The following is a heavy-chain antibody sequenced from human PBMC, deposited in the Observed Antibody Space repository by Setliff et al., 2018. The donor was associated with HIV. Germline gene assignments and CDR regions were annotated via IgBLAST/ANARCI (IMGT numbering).Heavy chain of an antibody. CDR1: GGSIRSYY. Sequence: PSETLSLTCTVSGGSIRSYYWSWIRQSPGKGLEWIGYVFYNGDTAYNPSLKSRLTISVDTSKSQFSLKLTSVTAAGTAVYYCARQMTIPGVAVTPVDYWGQGALVTVSA. D-gene: IGHD3-3*01. CDR3: ARQMTIPGVAVTPVDY. V-gene: IGHV4-59*08. J-gene: IGHJ4*02. CDR2: VFYNGDT.